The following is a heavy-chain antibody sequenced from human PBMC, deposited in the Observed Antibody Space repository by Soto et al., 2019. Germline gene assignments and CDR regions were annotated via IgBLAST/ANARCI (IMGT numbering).Heavy chain of an antibody. CDR2: TNPNSGGT. J-gene: IGHJ5*02. V-gene: IGHV1-2*02. CDR1: GYSFTGHY. CDR3: ARGVAGSGWFDP. D-gene: IGHD3-10*01. Sequence: QVQLVQSGAEVKKPGASVKVSCKASGYSFTGHYMHWVRQAPGQGLEWMGWTNPNSGGTNYAQKFQGRVTMTRDTSISTAYMELTRLRSDDTAVYYCARGVAGSGWFDPWGQGTLVSVSS.